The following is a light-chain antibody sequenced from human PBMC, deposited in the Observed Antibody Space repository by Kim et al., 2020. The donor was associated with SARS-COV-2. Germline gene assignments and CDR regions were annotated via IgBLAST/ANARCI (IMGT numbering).Light chain of an antibody. CDR2: AAS. V-gene: IGKV1-9*01. Sequence: IQLTQSPSSLSASVGDRVTITCRASQGASTYLAWYQQKPAKAPKLLIYAASTLQSGVPSRFSGSGSGTHFTLTITSLQAEDFATYYCLQLNSLPLTFGGGTKVDIK. CDR1: QGASTY. CDR3: LQLNSLPLT. J-gene: IGKJ4*01.